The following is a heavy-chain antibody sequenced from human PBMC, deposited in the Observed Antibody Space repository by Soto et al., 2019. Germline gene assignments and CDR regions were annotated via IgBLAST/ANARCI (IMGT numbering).Heavy chain of an antibody. CDR1: GFTFSSYS. CDR2: ISSSSSTI. CDR3: ASEAWFVP. V-gene: IGHV3-48*02. Sequence: EVQLVESGGGLVQPGGSLRLSCAASGFTFSSYSMNWVRQAPGKGLEWVSYISSSSSTIYYADSVKGRFTISRDNAKNSLYLQMNGLKDEATDLYYCASEAWFVPWGQGPLVTVSS. J-gene: IGHJ5*02.